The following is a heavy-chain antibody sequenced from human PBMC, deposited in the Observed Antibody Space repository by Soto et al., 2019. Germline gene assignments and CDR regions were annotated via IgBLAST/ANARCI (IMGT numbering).Heavy chain of an antibody. CDR1: GFTFRSYW. CDR3: ARYRYGYSYFDY. CDR2: IKYDGSEK. J-gene: IGHJ4*02. D-gene: IGHD5-18*01. Sequence: PXASLLLSCAASGFTFRSYWMTWFRQAPGKGLEWVANIKYDGSEKKFVDSVKGRFTISRDNAKNSLYLQVNSLRAEDTAVYYCARYRYGYSYFDYWGQGTLVIVSS. V-gene: IGHV3-7*01.